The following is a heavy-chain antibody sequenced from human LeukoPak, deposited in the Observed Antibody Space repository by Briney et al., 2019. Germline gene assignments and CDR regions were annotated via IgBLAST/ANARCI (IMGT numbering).Heavy chain of an antibody. CDR2: ISYDGSNK. CDR1: GFTFSSYG. J-gene: IGHJ3*02. D-gene: IGHD3-22*01. V-gene: IGHV3-30*18. Sequence: GRSLRLSRAASGFTFSSYGMHWVRQAPGKGLEWVAVISYDGSNKYYADSVKGRFTISRDNSKNTLYLQMNSLRAEDTAVYYCAKGTTHYYDSSGPDAFDIWGQGTMVTVSS. CDR3: AKGTTHYYDSSGPDAFDI.